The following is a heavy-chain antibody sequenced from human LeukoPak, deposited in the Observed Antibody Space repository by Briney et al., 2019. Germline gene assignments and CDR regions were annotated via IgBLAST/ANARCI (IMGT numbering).Heavy chain of an antibody. Sequence: PSETLSLTCAVSGGSISSGGYSWSWIRQPPGKGLEWIGYIYHSGSTYYNPSLKSRVTISVDRSKNQFSLKLSSVTAADTAVYYCAREALNWEIDYWGQGTLVTVSS. J-gene: IGHJ4*02. D-gene: IGHD1-1*01. CDR2: IYHSGST. V-gene: IGHV4-30-2*01. CDR3: AREALNWEIDY. CDR1: GGSISSGGYS.